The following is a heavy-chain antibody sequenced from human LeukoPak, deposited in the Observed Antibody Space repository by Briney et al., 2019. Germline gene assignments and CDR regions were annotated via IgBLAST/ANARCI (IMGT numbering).Heavy chain of an antibody. CDR1: GGSISSYY. Sequence: SETLSLTCTVSGGSISSYYWSWIRQPPGKGLEWIGYIYYSGSTNYNPSLKSRVTISVDTSKNQFSLKLSSVTAADTAVYYCARHTGYGDYVSLDYWGQGTLVTVPS. D-gene: IGHD4-17*01. J-gene: IGHJ4*02. CDR3: ARHTGYGDYVSLDY. CDR2: IYYSGST. V-gene: IGHV4-59*08.